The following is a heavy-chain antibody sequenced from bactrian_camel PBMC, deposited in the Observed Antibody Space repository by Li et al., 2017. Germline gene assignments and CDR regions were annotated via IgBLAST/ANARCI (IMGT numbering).Heavy chain of an antibody. CDR2: IYPGGGST. V-gene: IGHV3S1*01. Sequence: HVQLVESGGRSVEPGGSLTLSCAASGYTFNKNCLAWFRQAPGKEREGVAAIYPGGGSTHYADSVKGRFTISRDNAKNTLYLQLNSLTREDSAMYYCTRETQWVGYHEFAEYWGQGTQVTVS. CDR3: TRETQWVGYHEFAEY. CDR1: GYTFNKNC. D-gene: IGHD5*01. J-gene: IGHJ4*01.